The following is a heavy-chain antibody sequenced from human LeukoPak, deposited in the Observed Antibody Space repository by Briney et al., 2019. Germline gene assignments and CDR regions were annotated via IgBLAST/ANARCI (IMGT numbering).Heavy chain of an antibody. J-gene: IGHJ4*02. D-gene: IGHD5-12*01. Sequence: PSETLSLTCTVSGASISSNTYYWAWIRQTPGKGLEWIAEIDHSGSTNYNPSLKTRVTISMDTSKNQFSLRLSSVTAADTAVYYCARAVGSAEDYWGQGTLVTVSS. CDR2: IDHSGST. CDR3: ARAVGSAEDY. CDR1: GASISSNTYY. V-gene: IGHV4-39*07.